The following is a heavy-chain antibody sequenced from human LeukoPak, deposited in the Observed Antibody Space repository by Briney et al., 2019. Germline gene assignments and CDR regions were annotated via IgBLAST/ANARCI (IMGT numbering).Heavy chain of an antibody. CDR2: IRYDGSNK. Sequence: GGSLRLSCAASGFTFSSYGMHWVRQAPGKGLEWVAFIRYDGSNKYYADSVKGRFTISRDNSKNTLYLQMNSLRAEDTAVYHCAKDVSLGGSYGYWYYYYYYGMDVWGQGTTVTVSS. CDR3: AKDVSLGGSYGYWYYYYYYGMDV. J-gene: IGHJ6*02. D-gene: IGHD5-18*01. CDR1: GFTFSSYG. V-gene: IGHV3-30*02.